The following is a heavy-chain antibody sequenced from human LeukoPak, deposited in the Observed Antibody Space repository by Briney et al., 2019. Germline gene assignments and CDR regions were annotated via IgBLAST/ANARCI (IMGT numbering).Heavy chain of an antibody. D-gene: IGHD2-8*02. Sequence: ASVKVSCKASGYTFTAYYIHWVRQAPGQGLEWMGWIDTNTGATKYALKFQGRVTITRDTSTGTAYMEPSSLISGDTALYYCASEAFCAGGSCNVQRVASWGPGTLVTVSS. J-gene: IGHJ4*02. CDR2: IDTNTGAT. CDR1: GYTFTAYY. V-gene: IGHV1-2*02. CDR3: ASEAFCAGGSCNVQRVAS.